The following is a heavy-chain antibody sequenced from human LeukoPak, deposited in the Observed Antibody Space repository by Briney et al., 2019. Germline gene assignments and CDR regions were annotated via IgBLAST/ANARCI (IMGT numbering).Heavy chain of an antibody. CDR1: GYTFTSYY. V-gene: IGHV1-46*01. CDR2: INPSGGST. CDR3: ARGRGWGIVVVVVHANMWDV. J-gene: IGHJ6*04. D-gene: IGHD2-15*01. Sequence: ASVKVSCKASGYTFTSYYMHWVRQAPGQGLEWMGIINPSGGSTSYAQKFQGRVTMTRDMSTSTVYMELSSLRSEDTAVYYCARGRGWGIVVVVVHANMWDVWGKGTTVTVSS.